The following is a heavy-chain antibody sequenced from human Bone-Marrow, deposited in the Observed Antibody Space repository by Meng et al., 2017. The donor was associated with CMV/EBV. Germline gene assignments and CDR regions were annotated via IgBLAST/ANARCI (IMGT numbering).Heavy chain of an antibody. V-gene: IGHV1-46*01. D-gene: IGHD3-10*01. CDR3: ARTLWFAESLGG. CDR2: INPSGGST. J-gene: IGHJ4*02. Sequence: ASVKVSCKASGYTFTSYYIHWVRQAPGQGLEWMGIINPSGGSTSYAQKFQGRVTMTRDTSTSTVYMELSSLRSEDTAVYYCARTLWFAESLGGWGQGTLLTVSS. CDR1: GYTFTSYY.